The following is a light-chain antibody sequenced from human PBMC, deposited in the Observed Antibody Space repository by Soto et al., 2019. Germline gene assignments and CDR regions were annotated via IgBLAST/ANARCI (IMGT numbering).Light chain of an antibody. V-gene: IGLV1-44*01. CDR2: SNN. Sequence: QSVLTQPPSASGTHGKRVTISCSGSSSNIGSNTVNWYQQLPGTAPKLLIYSNNQRPSGVPDRFSGSKSGTSASLAISGLQSEDEADYYCAAWDDSLNGVVFGGWTKLTVL. CDR3: AAWDDSLNGVV. CDR1: SSNIGSNT. J-gene: IGLJ2*01.